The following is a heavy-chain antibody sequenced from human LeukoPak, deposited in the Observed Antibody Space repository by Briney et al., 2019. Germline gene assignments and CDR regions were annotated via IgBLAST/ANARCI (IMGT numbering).Heavy chain of an antibody. CDR1: GYTFTGYY. J-gene: IGHJ4*02. CDR3: ARGRIGGGNRVGY. CDR2: INPNSGGT. V-gene: IGHV1-2*06. D-gene: IGHD4-23*01. Sequence: ASVKVSCKASGYTFTGYYMHWVRQAPGQGIEWMGRINPNSGGTNYAQKFQGRVTMTRDTSIRTAYMELSRLRSDDTAVYYCARGRIGGGNRVGYWGQGTLVTVSS.